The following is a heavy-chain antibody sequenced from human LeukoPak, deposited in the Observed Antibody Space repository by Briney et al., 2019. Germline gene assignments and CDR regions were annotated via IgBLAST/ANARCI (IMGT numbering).Heavy chain of an antibody. Sequence: GASVKVSCKASGYTFTGYYMHWVRQAPGQGLEWMGWINPNSGGTNYAQKFQGRVTMTRDKSIRTAYMELSRLTSDDTAVYYCARDLWGYSYGYLDYWGQGTLVTVSS. V-gene: IGHV1-2*02. CDR2: INPNSGGT. CDR3: ARDLWGYSYGYLDY. D-gene: IGHD5-18*01. J-gene: IGHJ4*02. CDR1: GYTFTGYY.